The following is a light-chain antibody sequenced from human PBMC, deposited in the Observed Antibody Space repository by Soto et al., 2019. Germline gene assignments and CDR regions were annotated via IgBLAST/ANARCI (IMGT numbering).Light chain of an antibody. V-gene: IGLV1-40*01. CDR3: QSYDSSLSGSGV. CDR2: GNN. CDR1: SSNIGAVFD. Sequence: QSVLTQPPSVSGAPGQSVTISCTGNSSNIGAVFDVHWYQQLPGTAPKLLIYGNNNRPSGVPDRFSGSKSGTSASLAITGLQAEDEADYSCQSYDSSLSGSGVFGGGTKLTVL. J-gene: IGLJ3*02.